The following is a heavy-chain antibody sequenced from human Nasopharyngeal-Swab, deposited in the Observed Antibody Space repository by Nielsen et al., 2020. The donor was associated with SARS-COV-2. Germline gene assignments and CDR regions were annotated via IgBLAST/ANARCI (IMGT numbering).Heavy chain of an antibody. Sequence: LSLTCAASGFTFSSYEMNWVRQAPGKGLEWVSYISSSGSTIYYADSVKGRFTISRDNAKNSLYLQMNSLRAEDTAVYYCARMGRDSSGYSYYYYGMDVWGQGTTVTVSS. CDR3: ARMGRDSSGYSYYYYGMDV. D-gene: IGHD3-22*01. CDR2: ISSSGSTI. J-gene: IGHJ6*02. CDR1: GFTFSSYE. V-gene: IGHV3-48*03.